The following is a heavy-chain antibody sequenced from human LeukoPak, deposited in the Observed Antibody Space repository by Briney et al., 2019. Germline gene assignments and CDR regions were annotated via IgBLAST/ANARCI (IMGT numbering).Heavy chain of an antibody. J-gene: IGHJ4*02. CDR2: IYYSGST. CDR3: ARGLQWLALN. V-gene: IGHV4-39*07. CDR1: GGSISSSSYY. Sequence: SETLSLTCTVSGGSISSSSYYWRWVRQPPGKGLEWIGSIYYSGSTYYHPSLKSRVTISVDTSKNQFSLKLSSVTAADTAVYYCARGLQWLALNWGQGTLVTVSS. D-gene: IGHD6-19*01.